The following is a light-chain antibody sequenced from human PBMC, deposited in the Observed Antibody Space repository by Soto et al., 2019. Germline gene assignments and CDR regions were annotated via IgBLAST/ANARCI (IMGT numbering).Light chain of an antibody. CDR2: RNN. CDR3: AAWDDSLSGWV. J-gene: IGLJ3*02. V-gene: IGLV1-47*01. CDR1: SSNIGSNF. Sequence: QSVPTQPPSASGTPGQRVTISCSGSSSNIGSNFVYWYQQFPGTAPKLLIYRNNQRPSGVPDRFSGSKSGTSASLAISGLPSEDEADYYCAAWDDSLSGWVFGGGTKVTVL.